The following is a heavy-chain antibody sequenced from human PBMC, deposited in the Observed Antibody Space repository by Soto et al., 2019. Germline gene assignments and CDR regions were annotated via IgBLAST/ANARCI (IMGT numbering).Heavy chain of an antibody. J-gene: IGHJ3*02. CDR3: ARGSQGGDSSGPVDAFDI. CDR2: ISYDGSNK. V-gene: IGHV3-30-3*01. Sequence: QVQLVESGGGVVQPGRSLRLSCAASGFTFSSYAMHWVRQAPGKGLEWVAVISYDGSNKYYADSVKGRFTISRDNSKNTLYLQMNSLRAEDTAVYYCARGSQGGDSSGPVDAFDIWGQGTMVTVSS. CDR1: GFTFSSYA. D-gene: IGHD3-22*01.